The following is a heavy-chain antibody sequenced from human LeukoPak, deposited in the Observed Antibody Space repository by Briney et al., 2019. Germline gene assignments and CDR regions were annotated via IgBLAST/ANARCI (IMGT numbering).Heavy chain of an antibody. CDR1: GGSISSGSYY. D-gene: IGHD2-21*02. Sequence: SETLSLTCPVSGGSISSGSYYWSWIPQPAGKGLEWIWRIYTSGSTNYNPSLKSRVTISVDTSKNQFSLKLSSVTAADTAVYYCARLNCGGDCYTEDYYYYGMDVWGQGTTVTVSS. CDR3: ARLNCGGDCYTEDYYYYGMDV. V-gene: IGHV4-61*02. CDR2: IYTSGST. J-gene: IGHJ6*02.